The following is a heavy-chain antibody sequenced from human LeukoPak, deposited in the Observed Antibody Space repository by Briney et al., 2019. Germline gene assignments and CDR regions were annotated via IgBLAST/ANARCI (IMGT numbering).Heavy chain of an antibody. D-gene: IGHD3-9*01. V-gene: IGHV1-18*01. CDR1: GCTFTSYG. CDR2: ISGYNGNT. Sequence: ASVKVSCKASGCTFTSYGISWVRQAPGQGLEWMGWISGYNGNTNYAQKLQGRITMTTDTSTSTAYMELRSLRSDDTAVYYCARDRYFAWEDTPLDYWGQGTLVTVSS. CDR3: ARDRYFAWEDTPLDY. J-gene: IGHJ4*02.